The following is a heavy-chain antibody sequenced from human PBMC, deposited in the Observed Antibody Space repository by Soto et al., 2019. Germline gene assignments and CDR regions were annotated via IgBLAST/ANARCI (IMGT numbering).Heavy chain of an antibody. CDR1: GFTFSSYA. Sequence: EVQLLESGGGLGQPGGSLRLSCAASGFTFSSYAMSWVRQAPGKGLEWVSAISGSGGSTYYADSVKGRFTISRDNSKNTLYLQMNSLRAEDTAVYYCAKDPGHIVVVTAIEDYWGQGTLVTVSS. V-gene: IGHV3-23*01. CDR2: ISGSGGST. CDR3: AKDPGHIVVVTAIEDY. D-gene: IGHD2-21*02. J-gene: IGHJ4*02.